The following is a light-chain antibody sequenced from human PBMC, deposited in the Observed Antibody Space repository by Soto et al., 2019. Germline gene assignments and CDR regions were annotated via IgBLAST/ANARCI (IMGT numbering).Light chain of an antibody. CDR2: DVS. CDR1: SSDVGGYNY. CDR3: CSYTTSSTVL. V-gene: IGLV2-14*03. J-gene: IGLJ2*01. Sequence: QSVLTQPASVSGSPGQSITISCTGTSSDVGGYNYVSWYQQHPGKAPKLMIYDVSNRPSGVSNRFSGSKSGNTASLTISGFQAEDEADYYCCSYTTSSTVLFGGGTKVTVL.